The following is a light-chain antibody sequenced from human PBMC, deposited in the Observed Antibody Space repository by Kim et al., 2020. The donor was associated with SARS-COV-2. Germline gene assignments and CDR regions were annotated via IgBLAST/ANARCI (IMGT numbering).Light chain of an antibody. Sequence: SPGERATLSCRTSQSVSSNLAWYQQKPGQAPRRLIYGASTRATGIPARFSGSGSGTEFTLTISSLQSEDFAVYYCQQYNNLPPLTFGGGTKVDIK. CDR2: GAS. CDR1: QSVSSN. V-gene: IGKV3-15*01. J-gene: IGKJ4*01. CDR3: QQYNNLPPLT.